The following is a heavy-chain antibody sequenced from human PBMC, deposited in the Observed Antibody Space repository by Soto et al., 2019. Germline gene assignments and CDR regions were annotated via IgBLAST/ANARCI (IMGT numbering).Heavy chain of an antibody. CDR2: ISGSGGST. J-gene: IGHJ4*02. D-gene: IGHD4-4*01. CDR1: GFTFSSYA. CDR3: AKDRAGYSNYYFDY. Sequence: GGSLRLSCAASGFTFSSYAMRWVRQAPGKGLEWVSAISGSGGSTYYADSVKGRFTISRDNSKNTLYLQMNSLRAEDTAVYYCAKDRAGYSNYYFDYWGQGTLVTVSS. V-gene: IGHV3-23*01.